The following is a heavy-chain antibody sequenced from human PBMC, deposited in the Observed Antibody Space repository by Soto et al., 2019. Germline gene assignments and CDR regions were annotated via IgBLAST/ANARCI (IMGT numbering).Heavy chain of an antibody. CDR1: GGSFSGYY. V-gene: IGHV4-34*01. Sequence: QVQLQQWGAGLLKPSETLSLTCAVYGGSFSGYYWSWIRQPPGKGLEWIGEIHHRGSTNYNPSLKSRVTISVDTSKNQFSLKLSSVTAADTAVYYCARGGSYYGSGSYYGSGGYYYYMDVWGKGTTVTVSS. J-gene: IGHJ6*03. CDR2: IHHRGST. CDR3: ARGGSYYGSGSYYGSGGYYYYMDV. D-gene: IGHD3-10*01.